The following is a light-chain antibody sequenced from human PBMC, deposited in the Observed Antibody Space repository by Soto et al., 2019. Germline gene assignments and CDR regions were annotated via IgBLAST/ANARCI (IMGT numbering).Light chain of an antibody. CDR3: GAWDDNLYVVL. Sequence: QSVLTQPPSVSAAPGQKVTISCSGNSANIGTNYVSWYQQFPGTAPKLVIYDNVRRPSEIPDRFSGSKSGTSATLDITGLQTGDEAHYYCGAWDDNLYVVLFGGGTKLTVL. J-gene: IGLJ2*01. CDR2: DNV. V-gene: IGLV1-51*01. CDR1: SANIGTNY.